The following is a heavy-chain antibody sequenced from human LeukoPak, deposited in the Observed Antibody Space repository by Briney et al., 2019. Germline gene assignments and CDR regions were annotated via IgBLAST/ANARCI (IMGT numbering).Heavy chain of an antibody. CDR3: ARGGNWNDEPYYYGMDV. J-gene: IGHJ6*02. V-gene: IGHV1-46*01. CDR2: INPSGGST. Sequence: ASVKVSCKASGYTFTSYYMHWVRQAPGQGLEWMGIINPSGGSTSYAQKFQGRVTMTRDTSTSTVYMELSSLRSEDTVVYYCARGGNWNDEPYYYGMDVWGQGTTVTVSS. CDR1: GYTFTSYY. D-gene: IGHD1-1*01.